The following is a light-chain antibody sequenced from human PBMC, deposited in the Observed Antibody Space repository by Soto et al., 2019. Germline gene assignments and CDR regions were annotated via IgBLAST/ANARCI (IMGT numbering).Light chain of an antibody. V-gene: IGKV3-11*01. CDR3: QQHSNWPLT. Sequence: EIVLTQSPSTLSSFPGDRVTLSCRASRYINTMLSCYQHRPCQAHRLIIYQTSFRAAGIPARFSASGSGTDFTLTISRLAPEDFADYCCQQHSNWPLTFGGGTKVDIK. CDR2: QTS. CDR1: RYINTM. J-gene: IGKJ4*01.